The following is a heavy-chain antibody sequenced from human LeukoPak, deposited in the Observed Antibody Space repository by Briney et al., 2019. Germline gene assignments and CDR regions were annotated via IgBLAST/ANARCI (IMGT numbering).Heavy chain of an antibody. CDR2: INLDGSQK. CDR3: ARDVDYANPRHDY. J-gene: IGHJ4*02. CDR1: GFTVFNYW. D-gene: IGHD4/OR15-4a*01. Sequence: GGSLRLSCAASGFTVFNYWMSWVRQAPGKGLEWVANINLDGSQKYYVDSLKGRFTISRDNAKNSLYLQMNSLRAEDSAVYYCARDVDYANPRHDYWGQGTLVTVSS. V-gene: IGHV3-7*01.